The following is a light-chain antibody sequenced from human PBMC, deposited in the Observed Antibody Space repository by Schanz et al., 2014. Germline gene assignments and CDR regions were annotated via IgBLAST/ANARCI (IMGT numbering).Light chain of an antibody. CDR1: QGISSY. J-gene: IGKJ2*01. CDR3: QQYNSYSYT. CDR2: AAS. Sequence: AIRMTQSPSSLSASTGDRVTITCRASQGISSYLAWYQQKPGKAPKLLIYAASTLQSGVPSRFSGSGSGTEFTLTISSLQPDDFATYYCQQYNSYSYTFGQGTKLEIK. V-gene: IGKV1-8*01.